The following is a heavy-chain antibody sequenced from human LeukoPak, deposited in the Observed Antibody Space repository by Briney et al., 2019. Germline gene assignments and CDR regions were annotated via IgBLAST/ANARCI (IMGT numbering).Heavy chain of an antibody. D-gene: IGHD4-17*01. V-gene: IGHV3-33*01. J-gene: IGHJ4*02. CDR2: IWYDGSNK. CDR3: ARGQGYGDSTLDY. Sequence: PGRSLRLSCAASGFTFSSYGMHWVHQAPGKGLEWVAVIWYDGSNKYYADSVKGRFTISRDNSKNTLYLQMNSLRAEDTAVYYCARGQGYGDSTLDYWGQGTLVTVSS. CDR1: GFTFSSYG.